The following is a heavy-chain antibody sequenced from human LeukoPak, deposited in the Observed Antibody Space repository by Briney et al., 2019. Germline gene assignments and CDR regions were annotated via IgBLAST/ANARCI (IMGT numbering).Heavy chain of an antibody. V-gene: IGHV3-23*01. J-gene: IGHJ4*02. CDR2: ISDSGGST. CDR3: ARDLWGSQLGGFDY. CDR1: GFTFSNYA. Sequence: GGSLRLSCAASGFTFSNYAMSWVRQAPGKGLEWVSGISDSGGSTYYADSVKGRFTISRDNSKNTLYLQMNSLRAEDTAVYYCARDLWGSQLGGFDYWGQGTLVTVSS. D-gene: IGHD3-16*01.